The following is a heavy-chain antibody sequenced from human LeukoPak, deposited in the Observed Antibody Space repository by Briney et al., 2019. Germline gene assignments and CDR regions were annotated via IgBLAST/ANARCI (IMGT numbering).Heavy chain of an antibody. CDR1: GGSISSYY. D-gene: IGHD2-2*02. Sequence: SETLSLTCTVSGGSISSYYWSWIRQPAGKGLEWIGRIYTSGSTNYNPSLKSRVTMSVDTSKNQFSLKLSSVTAADTAVYYCARAYCSSTSCYTVFDYWGEGTLVTVSS. CDR2: IYTSGST. J-gene: IGHJ4*02. CDR3: ARAYCSSTSCYTVFDY. V-gene: IGHV4-4*07.